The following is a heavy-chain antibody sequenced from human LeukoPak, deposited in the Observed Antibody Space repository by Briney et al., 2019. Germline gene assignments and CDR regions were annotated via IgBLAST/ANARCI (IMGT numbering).Heavy chain of an antibody. Sequence: GGSLRLSCAASGLTVSSNYMSWVRQAPGKGLEWVSVIYSGGSTYYADSVKGRFTISRDNSKNTLYLQMSSLRAEDTAVYYCARVPTMASALFDYWGQGTLVTVSS. CDR3: ARVPTMASALFDY. CDR2: IYSGGST. V-gene: IGHV3-66*01. CDR1: GLTVSSNY. J-gene: IGHJ4*02. D-gene: IGHD3-10*01.